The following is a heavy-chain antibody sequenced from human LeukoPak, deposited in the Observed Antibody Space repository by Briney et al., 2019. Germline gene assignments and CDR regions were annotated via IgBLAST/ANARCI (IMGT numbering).Heavy chain of an antibody. V-gene: IGHV3-30-3*01. CDR3: ASPSGSRYYSSRWFDP. CDR1: GFTFSSYA. J-gene: IGHJ5*02. D-gene: IGHD3-3*01. Sequence: GGSLRLSCAASGFTFSSYAMHWVRQAPGKGLEWVAVISYDGSNKYYADSVKGRLTISRDNSKNTLYLQMNSLRAEDTAVYYCASPSGSRYYSSRWFDPWGQGTLVTVSS. CDR2: ISYDGSNK.